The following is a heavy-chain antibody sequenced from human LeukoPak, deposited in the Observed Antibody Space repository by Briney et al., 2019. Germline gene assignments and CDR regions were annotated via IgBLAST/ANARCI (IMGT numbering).Heavy chain of an antibody. Sequence: GASVTVSCKASVGTFSSYAISWVRPAPGQGLEWMGRIIPILGIANYAQKFPGRVTITADKSTSTAYMELSSLRSEDTAVYYCARVGRSGGSCFRGQPIWFDPWGQGTLVTVSS. J-gene: IGHJ5*02. V-gene: IGHV1-69*04. CDR1: VGTFSSYA. CDR3: ARVGRSGGSCFRGQPIWFDP. D-gene: IGHD2-15*01. CDR2: IIPILGIA.